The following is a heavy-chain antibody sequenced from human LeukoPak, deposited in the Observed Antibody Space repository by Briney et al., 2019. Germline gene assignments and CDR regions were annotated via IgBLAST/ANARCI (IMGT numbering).Heavy chain of an antibody. J-gene: IGHJ4*02. CDR1: GFTFSSYG. V-gene: IGHV3-33*01. D-gene: IGHD3-22*01. CDR3: ARDGSSGYRYYFDY. Sequence: GGSLRLSCAASGFTFSSYGMPWVRQAPGKGLEWVAVIWYDGSNKYYADSVKGRFTISRDNSKNTLYLQMNSLRAEDTAVYYCARDGSSGYRYYFDYWGQGTLVTVSS. CDR2: IWYDGSNK.